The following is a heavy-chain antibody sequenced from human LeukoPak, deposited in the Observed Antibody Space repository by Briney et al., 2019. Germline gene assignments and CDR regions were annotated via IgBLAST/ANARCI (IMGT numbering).Heavy chain of an antibody. CDR3: ARSGYNWNDVIFFDY. V-gene: IGHV3-21*01. CDR2: ISSSSSSI. D-gene: IGHD1-1*01. J-gene: IGHJ4*02. CDR1: GFTFSRYT. Sequence: GGSLRLSCAASGFTFSRYTMNWVRQAPGKGLEWVSSISSSSSSIYYADSVKGRFTISRDNAKNSLYLQMNSLRAEDTAVYYYARSGYNWNDVIFFDYWGQGTLVTVSS.